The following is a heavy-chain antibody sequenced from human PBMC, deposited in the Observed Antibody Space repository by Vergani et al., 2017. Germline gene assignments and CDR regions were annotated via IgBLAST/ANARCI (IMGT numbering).Heavy chain of an antibody. V-gene: IGHV4-59*01. CDR1: GAAIKAFY. CDR3: ASNGYYCLDY. J-gene: IGHJ4*02. Sequence: QVQLQESGPGLVKPSETLSLTCTVSGAAIKAFYWSWFRQPPGKGLEWIGYVYYTGSTTYNPSLKSRVTISVDTSNNQFSLRMTSLTAADTAVYYCASNGYYCLDYWGRGTLVTVSS. D-gene: IGHD3-22*01. CDR2: VYYTGST.